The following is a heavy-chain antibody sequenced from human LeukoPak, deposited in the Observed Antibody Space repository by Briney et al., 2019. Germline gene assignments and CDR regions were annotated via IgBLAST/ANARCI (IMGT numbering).Heavy chain of an antibody. CDR2: ISGGGGST. J-gene: IGHJ2*01. CDR3: AKRAGAAAYYYFDL. V-gene: IGHV3-23*01. D-gene: IGHD3-22*01. CDR1: GLTFTNYA. Sequence: GGSLRLSCAASGLTFTNYAMNWVRQAPGKGLEWVSGISGGGGSTYYADSVKGRFTISRDNSKNTLYLQMNSLRADDTAEYYCAKRAGAAAYYYFDLWGRGTLVTVSS.